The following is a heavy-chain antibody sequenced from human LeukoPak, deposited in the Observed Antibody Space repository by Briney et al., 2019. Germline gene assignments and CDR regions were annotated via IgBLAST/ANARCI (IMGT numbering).Heavy chain of an antibody. Sequence: GGSLRLSCAASGFTFSSYSMNWVRQAPGKGLEWVSSISSSSSYIYYADSVKGRFTISRDNSKNTLYLQMNSLRAEDTAVYYCARDLVYYYGSGSYTSNWFDPWGQGTLVTVSS. CDR3: ARDLVYYYGSGSYTSNWFDP. J-gene: IGHJ5*02. CDR1: GFTFSSYS. CDR2: ISSSSSYI. D-gene: IGHD3-10*01. V-gene: IGHV3-21*01.